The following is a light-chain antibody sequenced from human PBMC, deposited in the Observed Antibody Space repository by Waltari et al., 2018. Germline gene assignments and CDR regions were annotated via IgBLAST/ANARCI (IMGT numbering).Light chain of an antibody. V-gene: IGKV3-20*01. Sequence: EIVLTQSPGTLSWSPGERATLPFRASQSVSSSYLAWYQQKPGQAPRLLIYGASRRATGIPDRFSGSGSGTDFTLTISRLEPEDFAVYYCQQYASSPLTFGGGTKVEIK. CDR3: QQYASSPLT. CDR1: QSVSSSY. J-gene: IGKJ4*01. CDR2: GAS.